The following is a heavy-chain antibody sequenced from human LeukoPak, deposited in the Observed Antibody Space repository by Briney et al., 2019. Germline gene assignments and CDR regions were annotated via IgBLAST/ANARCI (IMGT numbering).Heavy chain of an antibody. D-gene: IGHD4-17*01. CDR2: ISYIGSH. CDR3: ARDPVTVTKGFDI. CDR1: AESFSSHY. Sequence: SETPSLTPAVSAESFSSHYWTWSRQAPRKGLEWVGYISYIGSHHHHPSLKNRVTISIDTSKNQFSLKLSSVTAADTAVYYCARDPVTVTKGFDIWGQGTMVSVSS. J-gene: IGHJ3*02. V-gene: IGHV4-59*11.